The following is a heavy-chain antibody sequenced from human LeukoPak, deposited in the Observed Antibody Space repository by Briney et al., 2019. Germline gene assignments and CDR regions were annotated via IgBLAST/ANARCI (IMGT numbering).Heavy chain of an antibody. D-gene: IGHD2-2*01. J-gene: IGHJ6*02. Sequence: ASVKVSCKASGYTFSNYDINWVRQAYGQGLEWMGWMNPNSANTGYAQKFQGRATMTTNTSINTAYMELSSLRSEDTALYYCARGGTRYCASTSCSDYYYYGVDVWGQGTTVTVSS. V-gene: IGHV1-8*01. CDR2: MNPNSANT. CDR1: GYTFSNYD. CDR3: ARGGTRYCASTSCSDYYYYGVDV.